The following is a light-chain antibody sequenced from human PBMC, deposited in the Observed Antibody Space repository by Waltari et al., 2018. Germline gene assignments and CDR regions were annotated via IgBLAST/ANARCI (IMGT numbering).Light chain of an antibody. V-gene: IGLV3-1*01. CDR2: QDS. CDR1: KLGDKY. CDR3: QAWDSSTVV. Sequence: SYELTQPPSVSVSPGQTAIITCSGAKLGDKYACWYQQKQGQSPVLVIYQDSKRPSGIPERFSGSNSGNTATLTISGTQAMDEADYYCQAWDSSTVVFGGGTKLTVL. J-gene: IGLJ2*01.